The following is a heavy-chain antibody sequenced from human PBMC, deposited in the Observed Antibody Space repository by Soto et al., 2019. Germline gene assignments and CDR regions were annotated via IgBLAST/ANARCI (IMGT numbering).Heavy chain of an antibody. V-gene: IGHV1-18*01. CDR3: ARDTGTELGVPSGWFDP. CDR2: ISAYNGNT. CDR1: GYPFSSYG. Sequence: QVQLVQSGPEVKKSGASVKVSCKASGYPFSSYGITWVRQAPGQGLEWMGWISAYNGNTDYAQKLQGRVTMTTDTSASTAYMELRSLRSDDTALYYCARDTGTELGVPSGWFDPWGQGTLVTVSS. J-gene: IGHJ5*02. D-gene: IGHD1-1*01.